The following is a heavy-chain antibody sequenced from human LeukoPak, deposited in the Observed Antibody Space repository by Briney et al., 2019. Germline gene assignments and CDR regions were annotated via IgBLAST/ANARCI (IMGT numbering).Heavy chain of an antibody. V-gene: IGHV1-2*02. CDR1: GYTFTGYY. Sequence: ASVKVSCKASGYTFTGYYMHWVRQAPGQGLEWTGWINPNSGGTNYAQKFQGRVTMTRDTSISTAYMELSRLRSDDTAVYYCARGSLPLYGSGSYSLGDAFDIWGQGTMVTVSS. D-gene: IGHD3-10*01. J-gene: IGHJ3*02. CDR3: ARGSLPLYGSGSYSLGDAFDI. CDR2: INPNSGGT.